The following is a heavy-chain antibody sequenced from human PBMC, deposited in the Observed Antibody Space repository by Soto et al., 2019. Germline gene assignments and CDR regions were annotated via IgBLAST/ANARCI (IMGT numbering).Heavy chain of an antibody. J-gene: IGHJ6*02. Sequence: SVKVSCKASGGPFSSYTFSWVRQAPGQGLEWMGRIIPIRSLANYAQKFQARVTITADKSTSTAYMELSSLRSEDAAVYYCAVAGAVYYYYGMDVWGQGTTVTVSS. CDR1: GGPFSSYT. D-gene: IGHD6-19*01. V-gene: IGHV1-69*02. CDR2: IIPIRSLA. CDR3: AVAGAVYYYYGMDV.